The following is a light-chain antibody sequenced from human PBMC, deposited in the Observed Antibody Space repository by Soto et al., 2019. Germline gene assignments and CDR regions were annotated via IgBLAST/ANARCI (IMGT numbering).Light chain of an antibody. CDR1: QSIGRF. CDR3: QQCYMGWT. CDR2: DAS. V-gene: IGKV1-5*01. Sequence: DIQMTQSTSTLSASVGDRVTITCRASQSIGRFLAWYQHQPGKAQKLLIYDASTLESGVPSRFSGTGSGTEFTFSITSLQPEDFGTYYCQQCYMGWTFGQGTNVDIK. J-gene: IGKJ1*01.